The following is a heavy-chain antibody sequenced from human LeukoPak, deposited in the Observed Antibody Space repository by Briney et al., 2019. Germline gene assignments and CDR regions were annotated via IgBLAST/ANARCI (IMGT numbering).Heavy chain of an antibody. CDR1: GYTFSTYG. CDR2: ISAYNGNT. J-gene: IGHJ4*02. Sequence: ASVKVSCKASGYTFSTYGFSWVRQAPGQGLEWMGWISAYNGNTNYAQRLQGRVTMTTDTSTSTAYMELRSLRSDDTAVYYCARGLKIDTADYWGRGTLVTVSS. V-gene: IGHV1-18*01. D-gene: IGHD3-9*01. CDR3: ARGLKIDTADY.